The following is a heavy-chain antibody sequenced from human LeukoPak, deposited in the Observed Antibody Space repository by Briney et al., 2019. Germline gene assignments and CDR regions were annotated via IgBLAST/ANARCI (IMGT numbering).Heavy chain of an antibody. D-gene: IGHD5-24*01. Sequence: GESLKISCKGSGYRFGNYWIAWVRQMPGKGLGSMGIIYPGDSDTRYSPSFQGQVTFSADKSISTAYLQWSSLKASDTAMYYCARLSDGYNDFWGQGTLVTVSS. CDR1: GYRFGNYW. V-gene: IGHV5-51*01. CDR3: ARLSDGYNDF. J-gene: IGHJ4*02. CDR2: IYPGDSDT.